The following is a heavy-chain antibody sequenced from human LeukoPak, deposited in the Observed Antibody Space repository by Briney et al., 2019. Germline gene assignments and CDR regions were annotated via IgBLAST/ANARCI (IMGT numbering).Heavy chain of an antibody. J-gene: IGHJ4*02. V-gene: IGHV4-59*01. Sequence: PSETLSLTCTVSGGSIRSYYWNWIRQPPGRGLEWIGYIHDTGSTNYNPSLKSRVTISLDTSKSQFSLKLSSVTAADTAVYYCARILDSYGSDYFDYWGQGTLVTVSS. CDR3: ARILDSYGSDYFDY. CDR2: IHDTGST. D-gene: IGHD5-18*01. CDR1: GGSIRSYY.